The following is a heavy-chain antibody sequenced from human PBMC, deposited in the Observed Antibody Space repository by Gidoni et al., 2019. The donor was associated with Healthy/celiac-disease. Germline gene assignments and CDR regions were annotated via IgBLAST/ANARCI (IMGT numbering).Heavy chain of an antibody. V-gene: IGHV3-49*04. CDR2: IRSKAYGGTT. Sequence: EVQLVESGGGLVQPGRSLRLSCTASGFTFGDYAMSCVRQAPGKGLEWVGFIRSKAYGGTTEYAASVKGRFTISRDDSKSIAYLQMNSLKTEDTAVYYCTRKIAYYYDSSGYYSWYFDLWGRGTLVTVSS. D-gene: IGHD3-22*01. CDR1: GFTFGDYA. CDR3: TRKIAYYYDSSGYYSWYFDL. J-gene: IGHJ2*01.